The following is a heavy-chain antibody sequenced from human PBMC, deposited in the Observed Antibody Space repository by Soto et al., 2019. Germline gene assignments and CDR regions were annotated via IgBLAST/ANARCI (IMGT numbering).Heavy chain of an antibody. V-gene: IGHV1-18*01. CDR3: ARGGYYDSSGSRNYHYYGMDV. CDR2: ISPYDDDT. J-gene: IGHJ6*02. Sequence: QAQLVQSGPEVKKPGASVKVSCKASGYTFSSYGISWVRQAPGQGLGWLGWISPYDDDTKYAQNLQGRVRMTTDTSTRTVYMDLRSLRSDDTAIYYCARGGYYDSSGSRNYHYYGMDVWGQGTTVSVSS. D-gene: IGHD3-22*01. CDR1: GYTFSSYG.